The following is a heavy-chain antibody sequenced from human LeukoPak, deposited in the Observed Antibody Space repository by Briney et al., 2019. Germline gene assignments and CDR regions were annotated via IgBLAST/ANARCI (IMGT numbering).Heavy chain of an antibody. Sequence: SETLSLTCTVSGGSISSGSYYWSWIRQPAGKGLEWIGRIYTSGSTNYNRARKSRVTISVDTSKNQFSLKLSSVTAADTAVYYCARAGRFLEWPLLYYMDVWGKGTTVTVSS. D-gene: IGHD3-3*01. CDR2: IYTSGST. J-gene: IGHJ6*03. CDR1: GGSISSGSYY. V-gene: IGHV4-61*02. CDR3: ARAGRFLEWPLLYYMDV.